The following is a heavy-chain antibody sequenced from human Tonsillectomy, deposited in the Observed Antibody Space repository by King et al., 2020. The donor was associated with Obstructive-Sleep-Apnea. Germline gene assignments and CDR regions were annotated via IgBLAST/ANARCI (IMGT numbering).Heavy chain of an antibody. Sequence: VQLVQSGGVLVQPGGSLRLSCAASGFTFSSYAISWVRQAPGKGLDCVSAICGRGGRTYYADSVKGRLTISRATSKNTLYLQMNSLRAEDTALYYCAKDRTGSSHWGQGTLVTVSS. CDR2: ICGRGGRT. V-gene: IGHV3-23*04. CDR3: AKDRTGSSH. D-gene: IGHD2-15*01. J-gene: IGHJ4*02. CDR1: GFTFSSYA.